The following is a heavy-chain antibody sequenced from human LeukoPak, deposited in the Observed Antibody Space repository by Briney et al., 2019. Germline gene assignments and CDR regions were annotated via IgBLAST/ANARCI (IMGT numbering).Heavy chain of an antibody. Sequence: GGSLRLSCVAPGFTFSSSGMHWVRDGPGKGLWSGAFIWYDGSNKYSQDSVKGRFTISRDNSKDTLYLQMNSLRAEDTAVYYCAAESGWGPPSSRTGGLWRQGPLLSVP. CDR3: AAESGWGPPSSRTGGL. D-gene: IGHD6-19*01. CDR1: GFTFSSSG. CDR2: IWYDGSNK. V-gene: IGHV3-30*02. J-gene: IGHJ4*02.